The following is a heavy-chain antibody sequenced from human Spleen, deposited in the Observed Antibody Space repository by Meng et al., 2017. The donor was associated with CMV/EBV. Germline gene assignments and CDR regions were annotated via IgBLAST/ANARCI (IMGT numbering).Heavy chain of an antibody. CDR3: ARGRSGSYLDY. CDR2: INHSGST. CDR1: GGSFSGYY. V-gene: IGHV4-34*01. Sequence: VLLRQWGGGLLKSSETLSLTCAVYGGSFSGYYWSWIRQPPGKGLEWIGEINHSGSTNYNPSLKSRVTISVDTSKNQFSLKLSSVTAADTAVYYCARGRSGSYLDYWGQGTLVTVSS. J-gene: IGHJ4*02. D-gene: IGHD3-10*01.